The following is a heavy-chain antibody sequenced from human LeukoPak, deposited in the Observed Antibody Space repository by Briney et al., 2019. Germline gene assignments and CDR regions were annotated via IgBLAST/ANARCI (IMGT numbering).Heavy chain of an antibody. D-gene: IGHD2-2*02. J-gene: IGHJ6*02. CDR2: INPYSGET. Sequence: ASVRVSCKASGFTFFTDSYVHWVRQALGQGLEWMGWINPYSGETHYSQKLQGRVTMTRDTSISALYMELRWLTSDDTATYYCARVIPAPTVWGQGTTVTVSS. CDR1: GFTFFTDSY. CDR3: ARVIPAPTV. V-gene: IGHV1-2*02.